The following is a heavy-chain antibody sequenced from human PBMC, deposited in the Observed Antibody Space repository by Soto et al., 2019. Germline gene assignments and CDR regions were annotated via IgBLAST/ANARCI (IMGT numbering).Heavy chain of an antibody. CDR3: ARDEGGYDILTGYYKAHHFDQ. Sequence: QVQLVQSGAEVKRPGDSVKVSCQASGYTFGHFYITWVRQAPGQGLEWMGAISPHNRNTNYAEKLRGRVTMTTHTTTTTAYMELRSLRSDDTAVYYCARDEGGYDILTGYYKAHHFDQWGQGALVTVSS. CDR1: GYTFGHFY. CDR2: ISPHNRNT. J-gene: IGHJ4*02. V-gene: IGHV1-18*01. D-gene: IGHD3-9*01.